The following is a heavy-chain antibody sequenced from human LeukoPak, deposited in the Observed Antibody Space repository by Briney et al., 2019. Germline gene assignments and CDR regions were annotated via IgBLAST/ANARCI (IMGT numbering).Heavy chain of an antibody. CDR1: GGSISSSSYY. J-gene: IGHJ5*02. D-gene: IGHD2-15*01. CDR2: IYYSGST. V-gene: IGHV4-39*07. CDR3: ARVLRNDNWFDP. Sequence: SETLSLTCTVSGGSISSSSYYWGWIRQPPGKGLEWIGSIYYSGSTYYNPSLKSRVTISVDTSKNQFSLKLSSVTAADTAVYYCARVLRNDNWFDPWGQGTLVTVSS.